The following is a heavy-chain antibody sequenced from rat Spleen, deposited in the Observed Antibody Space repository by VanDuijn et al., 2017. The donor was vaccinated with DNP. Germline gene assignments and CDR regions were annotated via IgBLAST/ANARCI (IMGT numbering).Heavy chain of an antibody. CDR3: ARSRLPGYYPFAC. V-gene: IGHV5-7*01. CDR2: ISYNGSTP. Sequence: EVLLVESDGGLVQPGRSLKLSCAVSGFTFSDYYMAWVRQAPAKGLEWVATISYNGSTPYYGDTVKGRFTISRDNAKSTLSLQVNSLKSEDTATYYCARSRLPGYYPFACWGQGTLVTVSS. J-gene: IGHJ3*01. CDR1: GFTFSDYY. D-gene: IGHD1-4*01.